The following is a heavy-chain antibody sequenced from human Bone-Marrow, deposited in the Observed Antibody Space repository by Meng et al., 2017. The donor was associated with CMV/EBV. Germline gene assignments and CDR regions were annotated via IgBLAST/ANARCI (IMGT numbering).Heavy chain of an antibody. J-gene: IGHJ4*02. CDR2: IYHSAST. D-gene: IGHD4-23*01. V-gene: IGHV4-39*07. CDR1: GGSISSSSYY. CDR3: ARDVGITSIYGGNSGPFDY. Sequence: SETLSLTCTVSGGSISSSSYYWGWIRQPPGKGREWIGSIYHSASTYYNPSLKSRVTISVDKSKNQFSLKLSSVTAADTAVYYCARDVGITSIYGGNSGPFDYWGQGTLVTVSP.